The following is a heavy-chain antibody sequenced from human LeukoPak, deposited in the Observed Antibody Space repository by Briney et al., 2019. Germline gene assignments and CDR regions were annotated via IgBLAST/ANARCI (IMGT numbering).Heavy chain of an antibody. V-gene: IGHV3-48*03. CDR1: GFSFSSYE. CDR3: ARERTTIVSGTTIGAY. CDR2: ISASGSTI. D-gene: IGHD2/OR15-2a*01. Sequence: GGSLRLSCAASGFSFSSYEMNWVRQAPGKGLEWVSYISASGSTIYYADSVKGRFTFSRNNSKNLLYLQMNSLRAEDTAVYYCARERTTIVSGTTIGAYWGQGTLVTVSS. J-gene: IGHJ4*02.